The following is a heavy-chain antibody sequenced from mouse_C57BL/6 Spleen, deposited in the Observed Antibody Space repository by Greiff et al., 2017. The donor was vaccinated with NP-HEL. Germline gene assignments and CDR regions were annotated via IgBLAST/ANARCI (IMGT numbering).Heavy chain of an antibody. J-gene: IGHJ4*01. CDR2: IWSDGST. D-gene: IGHD2-5*01. CDR3: ARHPDYSNYDAMDY. Sequence: QVQLKESGPGLVAPSQSLSITCTVSGFSLTSYGVHWVRQPPGKGLEWLVVIWSDGSTTYNSALKSRLSISKDNSKSQVFLKMNSLQTDDTAMYYCARHPDYSNYDAMDYWGQGTSVTVSS. CDR1: GFSLTSYG. V-gene: IGHV2-6-1*01.